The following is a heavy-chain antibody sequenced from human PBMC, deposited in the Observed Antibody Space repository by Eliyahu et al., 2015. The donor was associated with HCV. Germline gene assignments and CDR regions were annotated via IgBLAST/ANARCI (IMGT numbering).Heavy chain of an antibody. D-gene: IGHD4-17*01. CDR3: AKAARIIAGDYGGIDY. V-gene: IGHV3-23*01. CDR2: ISGSGGST. Sequence: EVQLLESGGGLVQPGGSLXLSCAASGFPFSSXAMSWVRQAPGKGLEWVSAISGSGGSTYYADSVKGRFTISRDNSKNTLYLQMNSLRAEDTAVYYCAKAARIIAGDYGGIDYWGQGTLVTVSS. CDR1: GFPFSSXA. J-gene: IGHJ4*02.